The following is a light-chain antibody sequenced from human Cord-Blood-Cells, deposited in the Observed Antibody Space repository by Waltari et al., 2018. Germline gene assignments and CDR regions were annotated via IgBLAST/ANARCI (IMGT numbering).Light chain of an antibody. J-gene: IGKJ2*01. CDR1: QGISSY. CDR2: AAS. Sequence: IPLTQSPSSLSASVGDRVTIPCRASQGISSYLAWYQLKPWKAPNLLIYAASTLQSGVPSRFSGSGSGTDFTLTISSLQPEDFATYYCQQLNSYPFTFGQGTKLEIK. CDR3: QQLNSYPFT. V-gene: IGKV1-9*01.